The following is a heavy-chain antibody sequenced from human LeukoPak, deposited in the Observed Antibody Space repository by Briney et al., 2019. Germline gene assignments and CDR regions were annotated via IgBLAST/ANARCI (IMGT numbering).Heavy chain of an antibody. V-gene: IGHV4-59*08. Sequence: SETLSLTCTVSGGSITGYYWSWIRQPPGKGLEWVGYIFSSGSTNYNPSLMSRVTISLDTSKSQFSFKLISVTASDTAVYYCARLTKFLTTYYPAPWGQGTLVTVSS. CDR2: IFSSGST. CDR3: ARLTKFLTTYYPAP. CDR1: GGSITGYY. D-gene: IGHD2/OR15-2a*01. J-gene: IGHJ5*02.